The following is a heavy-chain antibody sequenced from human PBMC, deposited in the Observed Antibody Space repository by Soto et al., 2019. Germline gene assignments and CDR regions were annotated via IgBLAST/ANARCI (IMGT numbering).Heavy chain of an antibody. J-gene: IGHJ4*02. Sequence: QVQLVQSRAEVKRPGASVKVSCKASGYSFSTYALHWVRQAPGQSFEWMGWINPGNGDTKYSKNFQGRVTITRDTSATTADMELSSLRSEDTAMYYCARELLPITLPSSTGATGDCWGQGSLVTVSS. CDR3: ARELLPITLPSSTGATGDC. V-gene: IGHV1-3*01. CDR1: GYSFSTYA. CDR2: INPGNGDT. D-gene: IGHD3-22*01.